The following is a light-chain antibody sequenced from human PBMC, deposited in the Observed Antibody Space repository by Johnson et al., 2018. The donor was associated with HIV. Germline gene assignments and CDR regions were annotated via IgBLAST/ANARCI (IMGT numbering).Light chain of an antibody. V-gene: IGLV1-51*02. Sequence: QSVLTQPPSVSAAPGQKVTISCSGSSSTIGNNFVSWYQVLPGTAPKLLIYKDNERPSGIPDRFSGSKSGTSATLGITGLQTGDEADYYCGTLDSSLSTGGVCGTGTKVTVL. J-gene: IGLJ1*01. CDR1: SSTIGNNF. CDR2: KDN. CDR3: GTLDSSLSTGGV.